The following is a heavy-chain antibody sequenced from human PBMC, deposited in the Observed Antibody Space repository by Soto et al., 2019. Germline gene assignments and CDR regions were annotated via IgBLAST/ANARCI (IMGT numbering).Heavy chain of an antibody. D-gene: IGHD4-17*01. CDR3: ARTDGGPDWYFEL. CDR1: GYIFTGYY. J-gene: IGHJ2*01. V-gene: IGHV1-2*04. Sequence: QVQLVQSGAEVKKPGASVKVSCKASGYIFTGYYMHWVRQAPGQGLEWMGWINPNSGDTNYAQKFQAWVTMTSDTSISTAYMALSSPKSDGTAVYYCARTDGGPDWYFELWGRGTLVTFSS. CDR2: INPNSGDT.